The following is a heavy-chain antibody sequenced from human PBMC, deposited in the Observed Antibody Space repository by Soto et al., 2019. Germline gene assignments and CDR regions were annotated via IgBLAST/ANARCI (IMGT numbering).Heavy chain of an antibody. Sequence: ASVKVSCKASGFTFTSSAMQWVRQARGQRLEWIGWIVVGSGNTNYAQKFQERVTITRDMSTSTAYMELSSLRSEDTAAYYCAAESGLLWFGGALFGAFDIWGQGTMVTVSS. D-gene: IGHD3-10*01. CDR3: AAESGLLWFGGALFGAFDI. J-gene: IGHJ3*02. CDR2: IVVGSGNT. V-gene: IGHV1-58*02. CDR1: GFTFTSSA.